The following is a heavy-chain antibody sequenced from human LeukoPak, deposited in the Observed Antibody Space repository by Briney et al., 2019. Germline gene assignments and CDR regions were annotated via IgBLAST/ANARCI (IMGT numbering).Heavy chain of an antibody. CDR2: INHTGST. D-gene: IGHD5-18*01. Sequence: SETLSLTCAVNGGSFSTYQCTWIRQLPGKGLEWIGEINHTGSTNYSPSLKSRVTISVDTSKNQFSLKLSSVTAADTAVYYCARSDGYSYGSPYFDYWGQGTLVTVSS. V-gene: IGHV4-34*01. CDR3: ARSDGYSYGSPYFDY. CDR1: GGSFSTYQ. J-gene: IGHJ4*02.